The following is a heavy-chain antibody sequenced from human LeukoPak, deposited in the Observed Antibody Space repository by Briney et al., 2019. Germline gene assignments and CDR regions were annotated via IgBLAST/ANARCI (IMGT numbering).Heavy chain of an antibody. CDR2: TT. CDR3: GKWGEWRLPGTNYYYYYGLDV. CDR1: GFAVISSY. V-gene: IGHV3-66*01. Sequence: GGSLRLSGAASGFAVISSYMSWVRQAPGKGLEWVAGTTSYADSVTGRFSISRDNSRNTLYLQMHSLRVEDTAVCYCGKWGEWRLPGTNYYYYYGLDVWGQGTTVTVSS. D-gene: IGHD2-21*02. J-gene: IGHJ6*02.